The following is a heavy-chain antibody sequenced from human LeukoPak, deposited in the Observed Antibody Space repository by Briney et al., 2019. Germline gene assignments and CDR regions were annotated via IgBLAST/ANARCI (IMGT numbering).Heavy chain of an antibody. J-gene: IGHJ4*02. CDR2: IYHSGST. CDR1: GGSISSGGYS. V-gene: IGHV4-30-2*01. Sequence: TLSLTCAVPGGSISSGGYSWSWIRQPPGKGLEWIGYIYHSGSTYYNPSLKSRVTISVDRSKNQFSLKLSSVTAADTAVYYCARARQFTMVRGVITYYFDYWGQGTLVTVSS. CDR3: ARARQFTMVRGVITYYFDY. D-gene: IGHD3-10*01.